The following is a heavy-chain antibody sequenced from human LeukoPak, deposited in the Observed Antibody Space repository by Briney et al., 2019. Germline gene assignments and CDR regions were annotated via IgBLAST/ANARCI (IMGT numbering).Heavy chain of an antibody. Sequence: SVKVSCKASGGTFSSYAISWVRQAPGQGLEWMGGIIPIFGTANYAQKFQGRVTITADKSTSTAYMELSSLRSEDTAVYYCARDTKRSRARWENLGFDPWGQGTLVTVSS. CDR3: ARDTKRSRARWENLGFDP. CDR2: IIPIFGTA. J-gene: IGHJ5*02. D-gene: IGHD1-26*01. CDR1: GGTFSSYA. V-gene: IGHV1-69*06.